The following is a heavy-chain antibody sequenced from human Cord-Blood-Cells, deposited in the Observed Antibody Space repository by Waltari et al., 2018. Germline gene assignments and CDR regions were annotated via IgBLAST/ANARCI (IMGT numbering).Heavy chain of an antibody. Sequence: QLQLQESGPGLVKPSETLSLTCTVSGGSISSSSYYWGWIRQPPGKGLEWIGSIYYSGSTYYNPSLKSRVTISVDTSKNQFSLKLSSVTAADTAVYYCVRRQFSLYYYYYMDVWGKGTTVTVSS. D-gene: IGHD3-3*01. CDR1: GGSISSSSYY. V-gene: IGHV4-39*01. J-gene: IGHJ6*03. CDR2: IYYSGST. CDR3: VRRQFSLYYYYYMDV.